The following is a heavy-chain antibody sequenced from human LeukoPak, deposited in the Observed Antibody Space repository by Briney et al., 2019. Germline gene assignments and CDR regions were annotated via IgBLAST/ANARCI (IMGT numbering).Heavy chain of an antibody. V-gene: IGHV1-24*01. CDR3: ARDPGPTGTVDY. Sequence: ASVKVSCKVSGYTLTELSMHWVRQAPGKGLGWMGGFDPEDGETIYAQKFQGRVTMTEDTSTDTAYMELSSLRSEDTAVYYCARDPGPTGTVDYWGQGTLVTVSS. J-gene: IGHJ4*02. CDR1: GYTLTELS. D-gene: IGHD1-1*01. CDR2: FDPEDGET.